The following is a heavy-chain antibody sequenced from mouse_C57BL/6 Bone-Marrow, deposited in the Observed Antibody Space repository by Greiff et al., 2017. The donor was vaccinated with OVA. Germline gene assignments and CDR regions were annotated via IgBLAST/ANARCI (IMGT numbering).Heavy chain of an antibody. CDR1: GFTFSDFY. J-gene: IGHJ1*03. D-gene: IGHD1-1*01. CDR3: ARDAPNYYGSSWGYFDV. CDR2: SRNKANDYTT. Sequence: EVNLVESGGGLVQSGRSLRLSCATSGFTFSDFYMEWVRQAPGKGLEWIAASRNKANDYTTEYSASVKGRFIVSRDTSQSILYLQMNALRAEDTAIYYCARDAPNYYGSSWGYFDVWGTGTTVTVSS. V-gene: IGHV7-1*01.